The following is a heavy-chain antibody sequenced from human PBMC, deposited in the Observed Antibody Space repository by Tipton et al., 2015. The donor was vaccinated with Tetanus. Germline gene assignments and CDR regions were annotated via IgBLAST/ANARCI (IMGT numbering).Heavy chain of an antibody. CDR3: ARGVWFGPGPRYYFDY. V-gene: IGHV4-4*07. CDR2: IYSSGST. D-gene: IGHD3-10*01. CDR1: GGSISSYY. J-gene: IGHJ4*02. Sequence: TLSLSCTVSGGSISSYYWSWIRQPAGKGLEWIGRIYSSGSTHYNPSLKSRVTMSLYKSKNQFSLKLNSVTAADTAVYYCARGVWFGPGPRYYFDYWGQGTLVTVSS.